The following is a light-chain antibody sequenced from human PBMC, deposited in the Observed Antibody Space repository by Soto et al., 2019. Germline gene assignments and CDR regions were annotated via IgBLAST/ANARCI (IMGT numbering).Light chain of an antibody. CDR1: QSVSSD. CDR2: GAS. CDR3: LQYNNWWT. J-gene: IGKJ1*01. Sequence: EIVMTQSPATLSVSPWERATLSCRASQSVSSDLAWYQQKPGRSPRLLIYGASTRAIGIPARFSGSGSGTEFTLTISSLQSEDFAVYYCLQYNNWWTFGQGTKVDIK. V-gene: IGKV3-15*01.